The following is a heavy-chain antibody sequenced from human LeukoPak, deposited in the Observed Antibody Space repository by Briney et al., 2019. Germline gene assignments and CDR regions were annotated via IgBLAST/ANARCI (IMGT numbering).Heavy chain of an antibody. V-gene: IGHV4-39*02. Sequence: SETLSLTCTVSGGSISSRSYYWGWIRQPPGKGLEWIGSIYYSGSTYYNPSLKSRVTISVDTSKNQFSLKLSSVTAADTAVYYCARDNSVRDEAWWFNPWGQGTLVTVSS. D-gene: IGHD5-24*01. CDR1: GGSISSRSYY. J-gene: IGHJ5*02. CDR3: ARDNSVRDEAWWFNP. CDR2: IYYSGST.